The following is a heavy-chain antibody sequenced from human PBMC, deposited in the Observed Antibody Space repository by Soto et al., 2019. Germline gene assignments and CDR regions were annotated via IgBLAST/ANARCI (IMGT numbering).Heavy chain of an antibody. Sequence: QAHLVQSGTEVKMPGDSVQVSCKASGFVSTNHNFHWVRQAPGQSLEWMGRINAGNGNTQYSQNSQGRVTFTSDPSASTAFMELTNLRFEDRAMYYCASDYGSNWRLWGQGTLVSVSS. V-gene: IGHV1-3*01. J-gene: IGHJ4*02. D-gene: IGHD6-19*01. CDR2: INAGNGNT. CDR3: ASDYGSNWRL. CDR1: GFVSTNHN.